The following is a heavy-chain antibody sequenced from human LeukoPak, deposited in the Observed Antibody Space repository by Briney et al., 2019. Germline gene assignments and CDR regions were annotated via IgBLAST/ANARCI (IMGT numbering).Heavy chain of an antibody. CDR3: AKSGYSSGWLNWFDP. V-gene: IGHV3-9*01. CDR2: ISWNSGSI. CDR1: GFTFDDYA. D-gene: IGHD6-19*01. J-gene: IGHJ5*02. Sequence: GRSLRLSCAASGFTFDDYAMHWVRQAPGKGLEWAPGISWNSGSIGYADSVKGRFTISRDNAKNSLYLQMNSLRAEDTALYYCAKSGYSSGWLNWFDPWGQGTLVTVSS.